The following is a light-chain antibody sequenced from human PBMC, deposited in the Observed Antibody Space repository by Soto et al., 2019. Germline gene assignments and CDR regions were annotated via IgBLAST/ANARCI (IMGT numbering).Light chain of an antibody. CDR1: QSVGSF. CDR2: DAS. Sequence: EIVLTQSPATLSLSPGERATLSCRASQSVGSFLVWYQHKPGQAPRLLIYDASNRAPGIPAKFSGSGSGTDFTLTISSLEPEDFAVYYCQQRTKWPPVFGGGTKVEIK. V-gene: IGKV3-11*01. J-gene: IGKJ4*01. CDR3: QQRTKWPPV.